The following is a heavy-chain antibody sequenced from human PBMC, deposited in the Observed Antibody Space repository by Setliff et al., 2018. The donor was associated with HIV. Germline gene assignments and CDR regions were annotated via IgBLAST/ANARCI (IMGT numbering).Heavy chain of an antibody. Sequence: SETLSLTCTVSGDSSSNDYWTWVRQPPGKGLEWIGNIHTSGTTKYNPSLNSRVTISVDMSKSQFSLRLSSVTAADTAMYYCAREYYRSGGYYSGWKYYYMDVWGKGTAVTVSS. CDR3: AREYYRSGGYYSGWKYYYMDV. CDR2: IHTSGTT. D-gene: IGHD2-15*01. J-gene: IGHJ6*03. CDR1: GDSSSNDY. V-gene: IGHV4-4*08.